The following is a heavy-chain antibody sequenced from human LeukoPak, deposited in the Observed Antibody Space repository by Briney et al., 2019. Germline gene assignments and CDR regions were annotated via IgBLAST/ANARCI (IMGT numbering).Heavy chain of an antibody. J-gene: IGHJ6*02. CDR1: GFPFSSYW. CDR3: ARGGGLDV. V-gene: IGHV3-7*03. CDR2: INHNGNVN. Sequence: GGSLRLSCVASGFPFSSYWMTWVRQAPGKGLEWVASINHNGNVNYYVDSVKGRFTISRDNAKNSLYLQMSNSRAEDTAVYFCARGGGLDVWGQGATVTVSS. D-gene: IGHD3-16*01.